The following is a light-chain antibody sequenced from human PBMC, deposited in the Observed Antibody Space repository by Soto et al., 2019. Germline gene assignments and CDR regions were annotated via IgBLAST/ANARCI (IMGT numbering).Light chain of an antibody. V-gene: IGKV3-11*01. CDR1: QSVTSY. CDR2: DIS. CDR3: QQRSNWPPLIT. Sequence: EIVLTQSPGTLSLSPGDGATLSCRTSQSVTSYLAWYQQKPGQAPRLLIYDISKRATGIPDRFSGSGSGTDFTLTISSLQPEDFAVYYCQQRSNWPPLITFGQGIRLEIK. J-gene: IGKJ5*01.